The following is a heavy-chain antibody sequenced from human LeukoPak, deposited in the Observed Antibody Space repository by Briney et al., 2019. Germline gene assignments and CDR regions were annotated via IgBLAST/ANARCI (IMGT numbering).Heavy chain of an antibody. V-gene: IGHV3-21*01. Sequence: GGSLRLSCAASGFTFGSYSMNWVRQAPGKGLEWVSSISSSSSYIYYADSVKGRFTISRDNAKNSLYLQMNSLRAEDTAVYYCARHHGSIAVAYGMDVWGQGTTVTVSS. CDR2: ISSSSSYI. CDR3: ARHHGSIAVAYGMDV. CDR1: GFTFGSYS. D-gene: IGHD6-19*01. J-gene: IGHJ6*02.